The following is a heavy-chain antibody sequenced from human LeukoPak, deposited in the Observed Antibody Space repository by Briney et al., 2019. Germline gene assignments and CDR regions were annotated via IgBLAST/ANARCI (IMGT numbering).Heavy chain of an antibody. J-gene: IGHJ4*02. Sequence: GGSLRLSCAASGFIFSNYAIHWVRQAHGEGLERVAVTSYDGSSEYYADSVKGRFNISRDNSKNTVSLQMSSLRVEDTAVYYCARDNRKYYYDSSIDYWGQGTLVTVSS. V-gene: IGHV3-30*04. D-gene: IGHD3-22*01. CDR3: ARDNRKYYYDSSIDY. CDR1: GFIFSNYA. CDR2: TSYDGSSE.